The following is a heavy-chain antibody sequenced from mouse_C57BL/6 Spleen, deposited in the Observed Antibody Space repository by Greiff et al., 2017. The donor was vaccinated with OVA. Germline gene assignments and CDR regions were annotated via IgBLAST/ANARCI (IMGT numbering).Heavy chain of an antibody. D-gene: IGHD2-1*01. CDR1: GFSLTSYG. Sequence: QVQLKESGPGLVAPSQSLSITCTVSGFSLTSYGVDWVRQSPGKGLEWLGVIWGVGSTNYNSALKSRLSISKDNSKSQVFLKMNSLQTDDTAMYYCARGYYFTSDYYAMDYWGQGTSVTVSS. V-gene: IGHV2-6*01. J-gene: IGHJ4*01. CDR3: ARGYYFTSDYYAMDY. CDR2: IWGVGST.